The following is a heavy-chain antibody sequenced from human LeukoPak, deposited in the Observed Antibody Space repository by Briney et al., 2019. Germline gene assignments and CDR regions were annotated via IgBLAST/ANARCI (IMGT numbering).Heavy chain of an antibody. V-gene: IGHV3-7*01. CDR1: KFTFSNYW. CDR3: ARDIIVGATNAFDP. Sequence: GGSLRLSCVASKFTFSNYWMSWVRQAPGKGLEWVANIKYDGGEKYYVDSVKGRFTISRDNAKNSLYLQMNSLRAEDTAVYYCARDIIVGATNAFDPWGQGTPVTVSS. J-gene: IGHJ5*02. D-gene: IGHD1-26*01. CDR2: IKYDGGEK.